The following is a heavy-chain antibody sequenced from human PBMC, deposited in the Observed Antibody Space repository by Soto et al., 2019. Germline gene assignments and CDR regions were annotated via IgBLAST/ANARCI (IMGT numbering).Heavy chain of an antibody. J-gene: IGHJ4*02. CDR2: ISGSGGAT. V-gene: IGHV3-23*01. Sequence: WGSLRRSCAASGFTFSGYGMNWVRQAPGKGLEWVSAISGSGGATYYADSVKGRFTISRDNSKNTMYLQMNSLRAEDTAIYYCEKDKGDELFMGYYDYWGQGTLVTVSS. CDR1: GFTFSGYG. D-gene: IGHD1-7*01. CDR3: EKDKGDELFMGYYDY.